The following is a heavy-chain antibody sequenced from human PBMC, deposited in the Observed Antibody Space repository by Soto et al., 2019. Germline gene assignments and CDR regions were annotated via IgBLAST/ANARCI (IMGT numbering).Heavy chain of an antibody. D-gene: IGHD5-12*01. Sequence: QVQLVESGGGVVQPGRSLRLSCAASGFTFSSYGMHWVRQAPGKGLEWVAVIWYDGSNKYYADSVKGRFTISRDNSKNTSXLQMNSLRAEDTAVYYCARDRDSGYDVPYYCGMDVWGQGTTVTVSS. CDR3: ARDRDSGYDVPYYCGMDV. J-gene: IGHJ6*02. CDR1: GFTFSSYG. V-gene: IGHV3-33*01. CDR2: IWYDGSNK.